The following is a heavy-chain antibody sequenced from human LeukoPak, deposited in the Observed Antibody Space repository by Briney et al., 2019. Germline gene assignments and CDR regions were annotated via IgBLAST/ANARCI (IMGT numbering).Heavy chain of an antibody. CDR3: ARVGGYYDSSGYPYYFDY. V-gene: IGHV4-39*07. CDR1: GGSISSNSYY. Sequence: SETLSLTCTVSGGSISSNSYYWDWIRQPPGKGLEWIGTIYYSGSTSYNPSLKSRVTISVDTSKNQFSLKLSSVTAADTAVYYCARVGGYYDSSGYPYYFDYWGQGTLVTVSS. CDR2: IYYSGST. J-gene: IGHJ4*02. D-gene: IGHD3-22*01.